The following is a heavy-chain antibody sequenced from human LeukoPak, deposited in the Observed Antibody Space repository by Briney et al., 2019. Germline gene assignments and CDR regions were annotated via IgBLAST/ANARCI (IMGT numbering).Heavy chain of an antibody. CDR2: IGGSGGST. CDR1: GFTFSSYA. V-gene: IGHV3-23*01. D-gene: IGHD2-15*01. J-gene: IGHJ4*02. CDR3: ARDSRWYGVY. Sequence: GGSLRLSCAASGFTFSSYAMSWVRQAPGKGLEWVSAIGGSGGSTYYADSVKGRFTISRDNAKNSLYLQMNSLRDEDTAVYYCARDSRWYGVYWGQGTLVTVSS.